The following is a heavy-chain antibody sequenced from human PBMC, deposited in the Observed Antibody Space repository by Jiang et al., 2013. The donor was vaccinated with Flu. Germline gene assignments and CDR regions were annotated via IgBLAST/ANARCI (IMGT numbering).Heavy chain of an antibody. J-gene: IGHJ4*02. CDR1: GFSLSTSGMC. CDR3: ARTRASYDYGSGSSHLQFDY. D-gene: IGHD3-10*01. CDR2: IDWDDDK. Sequence: KPTQTLTLTCTFSGFSLSTSGMCVSWIRQPPGKALEWLARIDWDDDKYYSTSLKTRLTISKDTSKNQVVLIMTNMDPEDTATYFCARTRASYDYGSGSSHLQFDYWGQGTLVTVSS. V-gene: IGHV2-70*11.